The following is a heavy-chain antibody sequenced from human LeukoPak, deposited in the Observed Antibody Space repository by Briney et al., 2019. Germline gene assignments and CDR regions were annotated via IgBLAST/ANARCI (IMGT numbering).Heavy chain of an antibody. D-gene: IGHD1-26*01. V-gene: IGHV1-46*01. CDR3: ARGPTIVGATTYYYYYMDV. J-gene: IGHJ6*03. CDR1: GYTFTSYY. Sequence: ASVKVSCKASGYTFTSYYMHWVRQAPGQGLEWMGIINASGGSTSYAQKFQGRVTMTRDTSISTAYMELSRLRSDDTAVYYCARGPTIVGATTYYYYYMDVWGKGTTVTVSS. CDR2: INASGGST.